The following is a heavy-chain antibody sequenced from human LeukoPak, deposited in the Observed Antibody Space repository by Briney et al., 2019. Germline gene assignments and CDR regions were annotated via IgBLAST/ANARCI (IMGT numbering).Heavy chain of an antibody. CDR1: GFTFDDYA. CDR3: AIIGARPNDAFDI. CDR2: ISWNSGSI. D-gene: IGHD6-6*01. V-gene: IGHV3-9*03. J-gene: IGHJ3*02. Sequence: PGRSLRLSCAASGFTFDDYAMHWVRQAPGKGLEWVSGISWNSGSIGYADSVKGRFTISRDNAKNSLYLQMNSLRAEDMALYYCAIIGARPNDAFDIWGQGTMVTVSS.